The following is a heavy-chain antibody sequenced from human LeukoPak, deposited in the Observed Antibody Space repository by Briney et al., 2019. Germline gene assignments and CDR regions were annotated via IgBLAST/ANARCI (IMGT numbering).Heavy chain of an antibody. D-gene: IGHD7-27*01. V-gene: IGHV3-30*01. CDR1: GFTFSSYA. CDR2: ISYDGSNK. CDR3: ARDKAGEGSFDY. Sequence: GRSLRLSCAASGFTFSSYAMHWVRQAPGKGLEWVAVISYDGSNKYYADSVKGRFTISRDNSKNTLYLQMNSLRAEDTAVYYCARDKAGEGSFDYWGQGTLVTVSS. J-gene: IGHJ4*02.